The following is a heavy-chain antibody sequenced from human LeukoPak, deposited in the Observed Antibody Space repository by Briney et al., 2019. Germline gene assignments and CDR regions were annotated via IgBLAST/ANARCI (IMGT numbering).Heavy chain of an antibody. CDR2: IYYSGST. V-gene: IGHV4-59*01. Sequence: PSETLSLTCTVSGGSISSYYWSWIRQPPGKGLEWIGYIYYSGSTNYNPSLKSRVTISVDTSKNQFSLKLSSVTAADTAVYYCAESGGRGSAPGGQGPLVTVSS. D-gene: IGHD3-16*01. J-gene: IGHJ4*02. CDR3: AESGGRGSAP. CDR1: GGSISSYY.